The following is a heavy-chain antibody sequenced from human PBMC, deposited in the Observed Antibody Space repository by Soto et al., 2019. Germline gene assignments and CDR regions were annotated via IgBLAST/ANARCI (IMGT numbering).Heavy chain of an antibody. Sequence: APVKVSCKASWYTFTRYDINWGRQATGQGLEWMGWMNPNSGNAGYAQKFQGRVTMTRNTSISTAYMELSSLRSEDTAVYYCAREGVRVMDVWGQGTTVTVSS. CDR2: MNPNSGNA. D-gene: IGHD3-16*01. CDR1: WYTFTRYD. V-gene: IGHV1-8*01. CDR3: AREGVRVMDV. J-gene: IGHJ6*02.